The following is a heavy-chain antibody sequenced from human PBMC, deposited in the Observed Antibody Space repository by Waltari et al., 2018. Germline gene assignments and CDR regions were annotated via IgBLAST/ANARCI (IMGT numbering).Heavy chain of an antibody. Sequence: QVHLQESGPGQVKPSETLSLTCVVFRGSIRRHYWSWFRRPPGKGPEWIGYIYYNGATNYNPALMSRVTISVDTAKNQFSLKLSSVTAADTAVYYCARDRVVPADEPDYYGLDVWGQGTTVTVSS. D-gene: IGHD2-2*01. J-gene: IGHJ6*02. V-gene: IGHV4-59*11. CDR2: IYYNGAT. CDR3: ARDRVVPADEPDYYGLDV. CDR1: RGSIRRHY.